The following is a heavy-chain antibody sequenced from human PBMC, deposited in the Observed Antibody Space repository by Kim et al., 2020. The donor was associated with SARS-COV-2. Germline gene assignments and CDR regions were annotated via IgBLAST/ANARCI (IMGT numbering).Heavy chain of an antibody. CDR3: SRVPRAGPSHRYYGMDV. CDR1: GFSFGDYG. J-gene: IGHJ6*02. CDR2: FKASLTGGTT. V-gene: IGHV3-49*03. Sequence: GGSLRLSCSASGFSFGDYGLSWFRQAPGKGLGWEGLFKASLTGGTTEYAASVKDRFSISRDDSKSIAYLQMNSLKIEDTGVYYCSRVPRAGPSHRYYGMDVWGQGTTVTVSS.